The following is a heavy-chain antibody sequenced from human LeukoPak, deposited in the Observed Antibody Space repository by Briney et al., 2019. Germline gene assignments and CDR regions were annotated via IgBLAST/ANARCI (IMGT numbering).Heavy chain of an antibody. CDR1: GGTVSSYA. V-gene: IGHV1-69*04. Sequence: SVKVSRKSSGGTVSSYAISGVRQAPRQGLEWVGRIIPILGIANYAQKFQGRVTITADTSTSTAYMELSSLRSEDTAVYYCARENSSGFSFDYWGQGTLVTVSS. CDR2: IIPILGIA. CDR3: ARENSSGFSFDY. D-gene: IGHD6-19*01. J-gene: IGHJ4*02.